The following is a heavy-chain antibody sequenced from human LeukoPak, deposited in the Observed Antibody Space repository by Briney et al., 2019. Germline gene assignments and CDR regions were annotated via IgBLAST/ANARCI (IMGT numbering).Heavy chain of an antibody. CDR2: IYHSGST. Sequence: PSETLSLTCAVSGGSISSGGYSWSWIRQPPGKGLEWIGYIYHSGSTYYNPSPKSRVTISVDRSKNQFSLKLSSVTAADTAVYYCARSYYYDSSGLSGWGQGTLVTVSS. V-gene: IGHV4-30-2*01. CDR1: GGSISSGGYS. D-gene: IGHD3-22*01. CDR3: ARSYYYDSSGLSG. J-gene: IGHJ4*02.